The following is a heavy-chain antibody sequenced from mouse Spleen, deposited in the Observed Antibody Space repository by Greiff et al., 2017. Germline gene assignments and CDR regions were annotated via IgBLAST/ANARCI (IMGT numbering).Heavy chain of an antibody. CDR1: GYTFTSYW. J-gene: IGHJ1*01. V-gene: IGHV1-55*01. CDR2: IYPGSGST. CDR3: ARRGDKDWYFDV. Sequence: QVQLKQPGAELVKPGASVKMSCKASGYTFTSYWITWVKQRPGQGLEWIGDIYPGSGSTNYNEKFKSKATLTVDTSSSTAYMQLSSLTAEDSAVYYCARRGDKDWYFDVWGAGTTGTVSS.